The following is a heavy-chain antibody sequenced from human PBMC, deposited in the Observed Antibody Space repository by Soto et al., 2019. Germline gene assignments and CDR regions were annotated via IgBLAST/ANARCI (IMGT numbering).Heavy chain of an antibody. V-gene: IGHV3-23*01. Sequence: GESLKISCAASGFTFSSYAMSWVRQAPGKGLEWVSAISGSGGSTYYADSVKGRFTISRDNSKNTLYLQMNSLRAEDTAVYYCALTKNRQQLVFDYWGQGTLVTVSS. CDR1: GFTFSSYA. J-gene: IGHJ4*02. CDR2: ISGSGGST. CDR3: ALTKNRQQLVFDY. D-gene: IGHD6-13*01.